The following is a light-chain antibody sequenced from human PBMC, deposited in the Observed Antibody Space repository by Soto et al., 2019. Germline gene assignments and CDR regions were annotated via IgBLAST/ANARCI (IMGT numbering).Light chain of an antibody. CDR3: QQYGNLPLT. Sequence: EIVMTQSPSTLSVSPGERVTLSCRPSQSVSSNLAWYQQKPGQAPRLLIYGASTRATGIPVRFSGSGFGTDYTLTISRLEPEDFAVYYCQQYGNLPLTFGGGTKVDI. J-gene: IGKJ4*01. CDR2: GAS. CDR1: QSVSSN. V-gene: IGKV3-15*01.